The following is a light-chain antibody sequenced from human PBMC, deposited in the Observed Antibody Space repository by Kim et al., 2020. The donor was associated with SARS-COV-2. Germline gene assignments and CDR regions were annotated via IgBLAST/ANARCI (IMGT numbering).Light chain of an antibody. J-gene: IGKJ2*03. Sequence: SLSPGQRATLSCRASQSVSNYLAWYQQKPGQAPRLLIYDVSKRATGIPVRFSGSGSETDFTLTISSLEPEDFAVYYCQQRSNWRYSFGQGTKLEI. CDR2: DVS. V-gene: IGKV3-11*01. CDR3: QQRSNWRYS. CDR1: QSVSNY.